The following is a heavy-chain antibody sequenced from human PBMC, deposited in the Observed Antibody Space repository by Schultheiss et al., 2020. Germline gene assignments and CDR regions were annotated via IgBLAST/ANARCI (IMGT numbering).Heavy chain of an antibody. CDR2: INDSGST. CDR1: GGSFSSYY. V-gene: IGHV4-34*01. Sequence: SETLSLTCAVYGGSFSSYYWSWIRQPPGKGLEWIGEINDSGSTNYNPSLKSRLTISVDTSKNQFSLNLSSVTAADTAVYYCAKGPRRVSVAGTRYYYGLDVWGQGTTVTVSS. D-gene: IGHD6-19*01. J-gene: IGHJ6*02. CDR3: AKGPRRVSVAGTRYYYGLDV.